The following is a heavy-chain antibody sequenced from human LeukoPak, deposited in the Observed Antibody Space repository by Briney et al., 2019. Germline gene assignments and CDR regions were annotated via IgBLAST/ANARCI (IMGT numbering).Heavy chain of an antibody. CDR3: ARALRGVAGDYYFDY. D-gene: IGHD2-21*02. Sequence: GRSLRLSCAASGFTFDDYGMHWVRQAPGKGLEWVSGISWNSGSIGYADSVKGRFTISRDNAKSTLYLQMNSLRAEDTAVYYCARALRGVAGDYYFDYWGQGTLVTVSS. J-gene: IGHJ4*02. V-gene: IGHV3-9*01. CDR2: ISWNSGSI. CDR1: GFTFDDYG.